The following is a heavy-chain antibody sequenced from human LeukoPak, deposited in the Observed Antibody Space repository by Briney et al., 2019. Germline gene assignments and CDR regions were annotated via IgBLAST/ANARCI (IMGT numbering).Heavy chain of an antibody. CDR1: GYSISSGYY. CDR2: VSHSGST. Sequence: SETLSLTCTVSGYSISSGYYWGWIRQPPGKGLEWIGSVSHSGSTYYNPSLKSRVTISVDTSKNQFSLKLSSVTAADTAVYYCARDLYPSGGSWSPGWFDPWGQGTLVTVSS. V-gene: IGHV4-38-2*02. D-gene: IGHD2-15*01. CDR3: ARDLYPSGGSWSPGWFDP. J-gene: IGHJ5*02.